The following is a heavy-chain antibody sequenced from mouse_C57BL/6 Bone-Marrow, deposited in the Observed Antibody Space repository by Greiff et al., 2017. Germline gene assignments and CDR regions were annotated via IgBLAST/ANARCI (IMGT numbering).Heavy chain of an antibody. CDR2: INPNNGGT. D-gene: IGHD1-1*01. Sequence: EVQLQQSGPELVKPGASVKISCKASGYTFTDYYMNWVKQSHGKSLEWIGDINPNNGGTSYNQKFKGKATLTVDKSSSTAYMELRSLTSEYAAVYCCARRVHGSPWYFDVWGTGTTVTVSS. V-gene: IGHV1-26*01. J-gene: IGHJ1*03. CDR3: ARRVHGSPWYFDV. CDR1: GYTFTDYY.